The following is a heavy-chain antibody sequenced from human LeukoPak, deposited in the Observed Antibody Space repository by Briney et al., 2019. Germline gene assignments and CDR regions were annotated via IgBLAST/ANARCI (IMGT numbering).Heavy chain of an antibody. CDR2: VSTDGIGA. J-gene: IGHJ4*02. D-gene: IGHD6-19*01. CDR3: ARGGYSSGLDY. CDR1: DFGSHH. V-gene: IGHV3-74*01. Sequence: GGSLRLSCVASDFGSHHMHWVRQAPGKGLVWVSRVSTDGIGAAYADSVKGRSTISRDNAKNTVYLQMNSLRAEDTAVYYCARGGYSSGLDYWGQGTLVTVSS.